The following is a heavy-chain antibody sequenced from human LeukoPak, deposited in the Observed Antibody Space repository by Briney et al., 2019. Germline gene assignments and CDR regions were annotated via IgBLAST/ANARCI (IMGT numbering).Heavy chain of an antibody. CDR3: ARSHYYDSSGYLES. CDR2: IIPIFGTA. CDR1: GGTFSSYA. D-gene: IGHD3-22*01. V-gene: IGHV1-69*05. J-gene: IGHJ4*02. Sequence: SVQVSRKASGGTFSSYAISWVRQAPGQGLEWMGGIIPIFGTANYAQKFQGRVTITTDESTSTAYMELSSLRSEDTAVYYCARSHYYDSSGYLESWGQGTLVTVSS.